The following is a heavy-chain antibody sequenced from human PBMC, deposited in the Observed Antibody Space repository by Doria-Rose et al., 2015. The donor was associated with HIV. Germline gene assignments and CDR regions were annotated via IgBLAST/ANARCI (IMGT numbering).Heavy chain of an antibody. Sequence: VQLVQSGGGLVQPGRSLRLSCVGSGFSFESYAMHWVRLAPGKGLEWVAGIRWDRCAKGNADSVAGRFTISRNNAKKSGYLEMRSPRPEDTAFYYCAKAPIIGPKYYFYMDVWGKGASVTVSS. V-gene: IGHV3-9*01. J-gene: IGHJ6*03. CDR2: IRWDRCAK. D-gene: IGHD3-3*01. CDR1: GFSFESYA. CDR3: AKAPIIGPKYYFYMDV.